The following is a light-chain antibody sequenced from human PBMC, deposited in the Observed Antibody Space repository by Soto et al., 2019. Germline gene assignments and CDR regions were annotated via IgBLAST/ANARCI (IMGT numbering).Light chain of an antibody. CDR3: QQYADRPRT. CDR1: ESVSRN. Sequence: EVVMTQSPGTLSVSPGERATLSCSACESVSRNLAWYHQRSGQAPRLLIFDASIRVPTTPARFSGSVSGTEFTLTISSLESEDFAVYFCQQYADRPRTFGQGTKV. J-gene: IGKJ1*01. CDR2: DAS. V-gene: IGKV3-15*01.